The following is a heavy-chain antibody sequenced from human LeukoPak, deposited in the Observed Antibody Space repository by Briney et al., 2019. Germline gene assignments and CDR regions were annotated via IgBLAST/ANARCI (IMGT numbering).Heavy chain of an antibody. Sequence: XXWVXXAXXQXLEWMGWINAGNGNTKYSQKFQGRVTITRDTSASTAYMELSSLRSEDTAVYYCARDDSSSYYGPGDGMDVWGKGTTVTVSS. J-gene: IGHJ6*04. CDR3: ARDDSSSYYGPGDGMDV. CDR2: INAGNGNT. D-gene: IGHD3-10*01. V-gene: IGHV1-3*01.